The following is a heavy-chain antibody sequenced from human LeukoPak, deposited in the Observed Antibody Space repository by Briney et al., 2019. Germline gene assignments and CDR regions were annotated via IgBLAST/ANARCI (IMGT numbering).Heavy chain of an antibody. CDR2: ISPGNSNT. Sequence: GGSLRLSCAASGFTFSNYAMNWVRQAPGKRLQWVSFISPGNSNTYYADSVKGRFTISRDNSKNTLYLQMNSLRAEDTAVYYCASLDPFWSGHPQPEFDYWGQGTLVTVSS. CDR3: ASLDPFWSGHPQPEFDY. D-gene: IGHD3-3*01. J-gene: IGHJ4*02. V-gene: IGHV3-23*01. CDR1: GFTFSNYA.